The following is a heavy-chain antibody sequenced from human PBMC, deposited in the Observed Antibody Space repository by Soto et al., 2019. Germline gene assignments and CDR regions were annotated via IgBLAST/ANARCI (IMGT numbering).Heavy chain of an antibody. J-gene: IGHJ6*03. V-gene: IGHV3-33*01. D-gene: IGHD6-13*01. CDR3: ARDRLQQLGPPYAYYYMDV. Sequence: QVQLVESGGGVVQPGRSLRLSCASSGFTFSRYGMHWVRQAPGKGLEWVGVIWFDGSSQFYADSVKGRFTFSRDNSKNTLYLQMNSLGAEDTAVYYCARDRLQQLGPPYAYYYMDVWGKGTTVTVSS. CDR2: IWFDGSSQ. CDR1: GFTFSRYG.